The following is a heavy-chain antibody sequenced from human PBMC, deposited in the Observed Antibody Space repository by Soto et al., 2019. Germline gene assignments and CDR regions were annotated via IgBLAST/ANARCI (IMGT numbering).Heavy chain of an antibody. J-gene: IGHJ4*02. D-gene: IGHD3-22*01. CDR3: AREYYYDSSGYDY. CDR2: INPNSGGT. V-gene: IGHV1-2*04. CDR1: GYTFTGYY. Sequence: ASVKVSCKASGYTFTGYYMHWVRQAPGQGLEWMGWINPNSGGTNYAQKFQGWVTMTRDTSISTAYMELSRLRSDDTAVYYCAREYYYDSSGYDYWGQGTLVTVS.